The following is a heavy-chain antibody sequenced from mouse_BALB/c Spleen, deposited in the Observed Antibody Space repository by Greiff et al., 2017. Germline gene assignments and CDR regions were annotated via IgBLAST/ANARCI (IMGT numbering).Heavy chain of an antibody. V-gene: IGHV1-14*01. Sequence: QLQQSGPELVKPGASVKMSFKASGYTFTSYVMLWVKPKPGQGLEWIGYINPYNDGTQYNEKFKGKATLTSAKSSSTAYMELSSLTSEDSAVYYCARGGNPYYAMDYWGQGTSVAVSS. J-gene: IGHJ4*01. CDR1: GYTFTSYV. D-gene: IGHD1-1*02. CDR2: INPYNDGT. CDR3: ARGGNPYYAMDY.